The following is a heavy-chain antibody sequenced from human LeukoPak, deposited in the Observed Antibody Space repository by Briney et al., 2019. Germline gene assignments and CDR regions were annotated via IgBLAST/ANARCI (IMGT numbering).Heavy chain of an antibody. V-gene: IGHV4-4*07. CDR2: IYTSGNT. D-gene: IGHD6-13*01. Sequence: SETLSLTCTVSGGSISSDYWSWIRQPAGKELEWIGRIYTSGNTNYNPSLKSRVTMSLDTSKNQFSLKLHSVTAADTAVYYCASSAVAGTVGYYYYYMDVWDKGTTVTVSS. J-gene: IGHJ6*03. CDR1: GGSISSDY. CDR3: ASSAVAGTVGYYYYYMDV.